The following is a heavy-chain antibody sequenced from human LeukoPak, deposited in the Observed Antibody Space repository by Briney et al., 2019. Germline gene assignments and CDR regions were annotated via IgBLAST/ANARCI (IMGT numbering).Heavy chain of an antibody. J-gene: IGHJ5*02. CDR2: IYHSGST. V-gene: IGHV4-38-2*02. D-gene: IGHD1-26*01. Sequence: PSETLSLTCTVSGDSISDYYWSWIRQPPGKGLEWIGSIYHSGSTYYNPSLKSRVTISVDTSKNQFSLKLSSVTAADTAVYYCAMSGANWLDPWGQGTLVTVSS. CDR3: AMSGANWLDP. CDR1: GDSISDYY.